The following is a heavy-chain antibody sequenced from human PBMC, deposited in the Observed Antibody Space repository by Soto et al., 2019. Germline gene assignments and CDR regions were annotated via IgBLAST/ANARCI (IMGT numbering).Heavy chain of an antibody. CDR2: ISSSSSTR. CDR3: ARAAWMVKDIGY. Sequence: GGSLRLSCAASGFTFSSYSMSWVRQAPGKGLEWVSYISSSSSTRYYADSVKGRFTISRDNAKNSLYLQMNSLRAEDWAVYYGARAAWMVKDIGYWGQGTLVTVSP. V-gene: IGHV3-48*04. J-gene: IGHJ4*02. D-gene: IGHD5-18*01. CDR1: GFTFSSYS.